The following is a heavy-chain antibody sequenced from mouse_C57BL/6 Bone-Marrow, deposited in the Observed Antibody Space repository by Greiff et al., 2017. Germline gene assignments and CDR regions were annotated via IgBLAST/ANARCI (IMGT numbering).Heavy chain of an antibody. CDR3: ARRYYGSSYWYFDV. Sequence: VQLQQSGPELVKPGASVKISCKASGYTFTDYYMNWVKQSHGKSLEWIGDINPNNGGTSYNQKFKGKATLTVDKSSSTAYMAPRSLTSEDSAVYYCARRYYGSSYWYFDVWGTGTTVTVSS. V-gene: IGHV1-26*01. J-gene: IGHJ1*03. CDR1: GYTFTDYY. CDR2: INPNNGGT. D-gene: IGHD1-1*01.